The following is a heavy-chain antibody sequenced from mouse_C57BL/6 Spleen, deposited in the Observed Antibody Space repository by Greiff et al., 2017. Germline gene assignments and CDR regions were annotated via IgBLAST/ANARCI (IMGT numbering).Heavy chain of an antibody. CDR2: IHPNSGST. Sequence: VKLQQPGAELVKPGASVKLSCKASGYTFTSYWMHWVKQRPGQGLEWIGMIHPNSGSTNYNEKFKSKATLTVDKSSSTAYMQLSSLTSEDSAVYYCAREGGYARSNAMDYWGQGTSVTVSS. V-gene: IGHV1-64*01. CDR3: AREGGYARSNAMDY. CDR1: GYTFTSYW. D-gene: IGHD2-2*01. J-gene: IGHJ4*01.